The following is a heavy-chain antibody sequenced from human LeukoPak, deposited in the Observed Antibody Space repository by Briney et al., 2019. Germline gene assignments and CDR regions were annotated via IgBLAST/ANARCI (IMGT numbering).Heavy chain of an antibody. J-gene: IGHJ4*02. CDR3: ARSPQLDIVVVVAAIDY. CDR2: ISSSSSYI. Sequence: GGSLRLSCAASGFTFSSYSMNWVRQAPGKGLEWVSSISSSSSYIYYADSVKGRFTISRDNAKNSLYLQMNSLRAEDTAVYYCARSPQLDIVVVVAAIDYWGQGTLVTVSS. D-gene: IGHD2-15*01. V-gene: IGHV3-21*01. CDR1: GFTFSSYS.